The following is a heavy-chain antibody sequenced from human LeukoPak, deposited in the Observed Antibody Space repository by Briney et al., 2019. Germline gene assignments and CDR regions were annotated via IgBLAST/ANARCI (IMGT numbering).Heavy chain of an antibody. CDR3: TRLVGAND. CDR1: GXTFSTYS. V-gene: IGHV3-48*01. CDR2: ISGSSTTI. D-gene: IGHD1-26*01. Sequence: PGGSLRLFWGASGXTFSTYSLNWVRQAPGKGLEWVSYISGSSTTIYYADSVKGRFTISRDNAKNSLYLQMNSMKTEATAVYYCTRLVGANDWGQGTLVTVSS. J-gene: IGHJ4*02.